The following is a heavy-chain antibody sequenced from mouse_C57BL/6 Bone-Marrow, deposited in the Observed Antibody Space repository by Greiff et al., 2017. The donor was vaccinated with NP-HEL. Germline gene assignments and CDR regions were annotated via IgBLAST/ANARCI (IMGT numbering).Heavy chain of an antibody. Sequence: EVQRVESGGGLVQPGGSLKLSCAASGFTFSDYYMYWVRQTPEKRLEWVAYISNGGGSTYYPDTVKGRFTISRDNAKHTLYLQMSRLKSEDTAMYYCARPYYYGNWYFDVWGTGTTVTVSS. V-gene: IGHV5-12*01. CDR1: GFTFSDYY. CDR3: ARPYYYGNWYFDV. D-gene: IGHD1-1*01. CDR2: ISNGGGST. J-gene: IGHJ1*03.